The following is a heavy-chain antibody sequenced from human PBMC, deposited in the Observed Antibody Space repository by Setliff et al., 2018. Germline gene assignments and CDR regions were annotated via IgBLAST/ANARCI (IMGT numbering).Heavy chain of an antibody. CDR2: IYYSGST. J-gene: IGHJ4*02. CDR3: ASAEYTDYYFDY. D-gene: IGHD1-1*01. Sequence: TLSLTCTVSGGSISSGDYYWSWIRQPPGKGLEWIGYIYYSGSTYYNPSLKSRVTISVDTSKNQFSQKLSSVTAADTAVYYCASAEYTDYYFDYWGQGTLVTVSS. CDR1: GGSISSGDYY. V-gene: IGHV4-30-4*08.